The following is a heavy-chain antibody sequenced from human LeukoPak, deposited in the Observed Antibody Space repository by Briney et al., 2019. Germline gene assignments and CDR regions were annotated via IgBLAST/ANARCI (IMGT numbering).Heavy chain of an antibody. CDR1: GGSISSSSYY. D-gene: IGHD3-22*01. CDR3: ARPDSSGMKHYAFDI. V-gene: IGHV4-39*01. CDR2: IYYSGST. Sequence: SGTLSLTCTVSGGSISSSSYYWGWIRQPPGKGLEWIGSIYYSGSTYYNPSLKSRVTISVDTSKNQFSLKLSSVTAADTAVYYCARPDSSGMKHYAFDIWGQGTMVTVSS. J-gene: IGHJ3*02.